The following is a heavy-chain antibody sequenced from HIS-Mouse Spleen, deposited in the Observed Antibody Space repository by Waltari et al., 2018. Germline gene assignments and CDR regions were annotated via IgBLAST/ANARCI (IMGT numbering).Heavy chain of an antibody. D-gene: IGHD6-13*01. V-gene: IGHV4-39*07. Sequence: QLQLQESGPGLVKPSETLSLTCTVSGGSISSSSYYWGWIRQPPGKGLGWIGSIYYSGSTYYNPSLQSPVTISVDTSKNQFSLKLSSVTAADTAVYYCAREIPYSSSWYDWYFDLWGRGTLVTVSS. CDR3: AREIPYSSSWYDWYFDL. CDR1: GGSISSSSYY. CDR2: IYYSGST. J-gene: IGHJ2*01.